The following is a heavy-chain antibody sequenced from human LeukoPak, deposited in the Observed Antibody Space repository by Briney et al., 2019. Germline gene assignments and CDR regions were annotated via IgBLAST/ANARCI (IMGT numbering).Heavy chain of an antibody. Sequence: PGGSLRLSCAAPGFTFSNYAMSWVRQAPGEGLEWVSGFSGSGGSTYYADSVKGPFTISRDNSPNTQYLQMNSLRAEGTAVYFSAKAGSMATPPPYYFDYWGQGTLVTVSS. CDR1: GFTFSNYA. CDR3: AKAGSMATPPPYYFDY. J-gene: IGHJ4*02. D-gene: IGHD5-24*01. CDR2: FSGSGGST. V-gene: IGHV3-23*01.